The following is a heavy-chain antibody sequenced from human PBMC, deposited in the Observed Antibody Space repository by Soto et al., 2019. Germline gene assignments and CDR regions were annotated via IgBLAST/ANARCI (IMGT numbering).Heavy chain of an antibody. J-gene: IGHJ4*02. Sequence: QVQLVQSWAEVKKPGSSVKVSCKASGGTFSSYAISLVRQAPGKGLEWMGGIIPIFGTANYAQKFQGRVTITADESTSTAYMELSSLRSEDTAVYYCARRSCGGDCFTYYFDYWGQGTLVTVSS. CDR1: GGTFSSYA. V-gene: IGHV1-69*01. CDR3: ARRSCGGDCFTYYFDY. CDR2: IIPIFGTA. D-gene: IGHD2-21*02.